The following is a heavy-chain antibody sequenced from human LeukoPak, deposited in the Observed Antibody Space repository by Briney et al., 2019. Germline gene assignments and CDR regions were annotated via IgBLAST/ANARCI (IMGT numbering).Heavy chain of an antibody. V-gene: IGHV3-21*04. Sequence: PGGSLRLSCAASGFTFSSYSMNWVRQAPGKGLEWVSSISSSSSYIYYADSVKGRFTISRDNAKNSLYLQMNSLRAEDTALYYCAKARASYCSSTSCYASGFDYWGQGTLVTVSS. CDR2: ISSSSSYI. CDR3: AKARASYCSSTSCYASGFDY. CDR1: GFTFSSYS. J-gene: IGHJ4*02. D-gene: IGHD2-2*01.